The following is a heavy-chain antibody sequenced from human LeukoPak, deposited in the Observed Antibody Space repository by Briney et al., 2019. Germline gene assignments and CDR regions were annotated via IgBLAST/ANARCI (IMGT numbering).Heavy chain of an antibody. J-gene: IGHJ6*02. D-gene: IGHD6-6*01. CDR1: GGSISSSSYY. Sequence: PSETLSLTCTVSGGSISSSSYYWGWIRQPPGKGLEWIGSIYYSGSTYYNPSLKSRVTISVDTSKNQFSLKLSSVTAADTAVYYCASEPSSSSWAYYYYGMDVWGQGTTVTVSS. CDR2: IYYSGST. CDR3: ASEPSSSSWAYYYYGMDV. V-gene: IGHV4-39*01.